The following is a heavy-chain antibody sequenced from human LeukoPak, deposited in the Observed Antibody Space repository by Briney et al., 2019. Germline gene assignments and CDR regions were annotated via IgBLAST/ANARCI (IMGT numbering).Heavy chain of an antibody. CDR2: IIPILGTP. D-gene: IGHD5/OR15-5a*01. V-gene: IGHV1-69*13. Sequence: GASVKVSCKASGGTFSTYTINWVRQAPGQGIECMGGIIPILGTPNYAQKIQGSVTLTADESTSTAYMELHSLKSEDTAVYYCARGMSTISHWFFDLWGHGTRVTVSS. CDR1: GGTFSTYT. J-gene: IGHJ2*01. CDR3: ARGMSTISHWFFDL.